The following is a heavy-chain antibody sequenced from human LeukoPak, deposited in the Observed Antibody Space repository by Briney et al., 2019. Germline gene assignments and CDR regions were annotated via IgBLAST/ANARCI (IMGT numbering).Heavy chain of an antibody. D-gene: IGHD6-19*01. V-gene: IGHV4-4*07. J-gene: IGHJ5*02. CDR3: ARQVRPYSSGWYFWFDP. CDR1: GGSISSYY. Sequence: SETLSLTCTVSGGSISSYYWSWIRQPAGKGLEWIGRIYTSGSTNYNPSLKSRVTMSVDTSKNQFSLKLSSVTAADTAVYYCARQVRPYSSGWYFWFDPWGQGTLVTVSS. CDR2: IYTSGST.